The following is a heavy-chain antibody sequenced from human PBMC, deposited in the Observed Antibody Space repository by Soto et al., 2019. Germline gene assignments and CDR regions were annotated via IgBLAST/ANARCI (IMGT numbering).Heavy chain of an antibody. V-gene: IGHV4-34*01. CDR3: VSPEGYYDSSGYTLDY. Sequence: PSETLSLTCAVYGGSFSGYYWNWLRQPPGEGLEWIGKIDQSGNTYYNPSLKSRVTLSIDTSKNQFSLKLNSVTAADTAVYYCVSPEGYYDSSGYTLDYWGQGTLVTVSS. CDR1: GGSFSGYY. D-gene: IGHD3-22*01. CDR2: IDQSGNT. J-gene: IGHJ4*02.